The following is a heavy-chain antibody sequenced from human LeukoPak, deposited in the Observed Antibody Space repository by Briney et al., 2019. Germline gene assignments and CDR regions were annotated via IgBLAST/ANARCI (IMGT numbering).Heavy chain of an antibody. CDR2: IYYNGST. D-gene: IGHD3-10*01. V-gene: IGHV4-61*01. CDR3: ARATMFQGPFDY. CDR1: GGSVRSGNFY. J-gene: IGHJ4*02. Sequence: PSETLSLTCTVSGGSVRSGNFYWSWIRQPPGKGLEWIGYIYYNGSTSYNPSLKSRVTISVDTSKNQFSLKLSSVTAADTAVYYCARATMFQGPFDYWGQGNLVTVSS.